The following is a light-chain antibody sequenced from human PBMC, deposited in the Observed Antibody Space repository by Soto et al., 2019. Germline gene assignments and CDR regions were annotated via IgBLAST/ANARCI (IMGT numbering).Light chain of an antibody. J-gene: IGKJ2*03. V-gene: IGKV3-15*01. CDR2: GAS. CDR3: HLYNNWPPG. Sequence: EIVMTQSPATLSVSPGERATLSCRASQSVSSNLAWYQQKPGQAPRLLIYGASTRATGIPARFSGSGSGTEFTLTISSLQSEDFAVYYCHLYNNWPPGFGQGTKLEIK. CDR1: QSVSSN.